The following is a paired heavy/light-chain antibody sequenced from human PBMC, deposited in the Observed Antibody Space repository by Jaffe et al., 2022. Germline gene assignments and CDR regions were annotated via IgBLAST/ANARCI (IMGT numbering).Light chain of an antibody. V-gene: IGKV3-11*01. CDR1: QSVSSY. J-gene: IGKJ3*01. CDR2: DAS. Sequence: EIVLTQSPATLSLSPGERATLSCRASQSVSSYLAWYQQKPGQAPRLLIYDASNRATGIPARFSGSGSGTDFTLTISSLEPEDFAVYYCQQRSNWPRSLTFGPGTKVDIK. CDR3: QQRSNWPRSLT.
Heavy chain of an antibody. CDR2: ISGSGGST. J-gene: IGHJ4*02. Sequence: EVQLLESGGGLVQPGGSLRLSCAASGFTFSSYAMSWVRQAPGKGLEWVSAISGSGGSTYYADSVKGRFTISRDNSKNTLYLQMNSLRAEDTAVYYCAKDTHNKATGTTQTGPYYFDYWGQGTLVTVSS. V-gene: IGHV3-23*01. CDR1: GFTFSSYA. CDR3: AKDTHNKATGTTQTGPYYFDY. D-gene: IGHD1-1*01.